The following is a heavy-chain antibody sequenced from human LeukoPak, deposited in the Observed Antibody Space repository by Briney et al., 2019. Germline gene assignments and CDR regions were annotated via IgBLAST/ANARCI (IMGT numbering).Heavy chain of an antibody. CDR3: ARLRLLELRPKNYYFDY. Sequence: PSETLSLTCTVSGYSISSGYYWGWIRQPPGKGLEWIGSIYHSGSTYYNPSLKSRVTISVDTSKNQFSLKLSSVTAADTAVYYCARLRLLELRPKNYYFDYWGQGTLVTVSS. V-gene: IGHV4-38-2*02. CDR1: GYSISSGYY. D-gene: IGHD1-7*01. J-gene: IGHJ4*02. CDR2: IYHSGST.